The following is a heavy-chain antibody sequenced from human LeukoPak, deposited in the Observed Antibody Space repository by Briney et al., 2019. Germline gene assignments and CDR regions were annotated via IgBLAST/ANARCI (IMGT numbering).Heavy chain of an antibody. V-gene: IGHV1-69*06. CDR3: ARGPPAATFDS. CDR1: GVTFSDYP. Sequence: SVKVFCKASGVTFSDYPISWLRQAPGQGLEWMGGIIPIFGTADYAQKFQGRVTITADKSTNTAYMEMSSLRSEDTAVYYCARGPPAATFDSWGQGTLVTVSS. D-gene: IGHD2-2*01. CDR2: IIPIFGTA. J-gene: IGHJ4*02.